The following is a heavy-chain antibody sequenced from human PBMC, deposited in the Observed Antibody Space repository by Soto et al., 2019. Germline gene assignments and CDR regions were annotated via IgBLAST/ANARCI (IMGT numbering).Heavy chain of an antibody. J-gene: IGHJ6*02. Sequence: PSETLSLTCAVYGGSFSGYYWSWIRQPPGKGLEWIGEINHSGSTNYNPSLKSRVTISVDTSKNQFSLKLSSVTAADTAVYYCARGGAAAGTWDYYYGMDVWGQGTTVTVSS. D-gene: IGHD6-13*01. V-gene: IGHV4-34*01. CDR1: GGSFSGYY. CDR2: INHSGST. CDR3: ARGGAAAGTWDYYYGMDV.